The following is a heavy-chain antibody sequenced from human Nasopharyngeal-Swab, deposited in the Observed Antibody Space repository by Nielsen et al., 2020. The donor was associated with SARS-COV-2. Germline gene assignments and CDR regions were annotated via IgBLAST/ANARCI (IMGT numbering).Heavy chain of an antibody. V-gene: IGHV3-23*01. Sequence: WIRQPPGKGLEWVSSISSSSSSYIYYADSVKGRFTISRDNSKNTLYLQMNSLRAEDTAVYYCAKDRMRFLEWLLRPSFDYWGQGTLVTVSS. CDR3: AKDRMRFLEWLLRPSFDY. CDR2: ISSSSSSYI. J-gene: IGHJ4*02. D-gene: IGHD3-3*01.